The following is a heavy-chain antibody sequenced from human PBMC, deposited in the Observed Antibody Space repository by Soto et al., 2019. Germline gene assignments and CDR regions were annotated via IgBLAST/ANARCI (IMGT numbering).Heavy chain of an antibody. Sequence: SLRLSCAASGFNLEDYAMYCVRQEPGKGLEWVSGIIWNSDSIAYADSVKDRFTISRDNAKNSLYLQMNSLRTEDTALYYCAKGWFRNGYSSGWENWYFDIWGRGTLVTVS. D-gene: IGHD6-19*01. V-gene: IGHV3-9*01. CDR3: AKGWFRNGYSSGWENWYFDI. CDR1: GFNLEDYA. J-gene: IGHJ2*01. CDR2: IIWNSDSI.